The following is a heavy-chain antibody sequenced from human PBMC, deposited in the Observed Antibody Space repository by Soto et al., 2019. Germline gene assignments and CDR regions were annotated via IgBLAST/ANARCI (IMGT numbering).Heavy chain of an antibody. CDR3: ARAGGSTNGQYYYYGIDV. J-gene: IGHJ6*02. Sequence: QVQLVESGGGVVQPGRSLRLSCAASGFTFSSYGMHWVRQAPGKGLEWVAVIWYDGSNRYYADSVKGRFTISRDNSTNTLYLQVNSLGAADTAVYYCARAGGSTNGQYYYYGIDVWGPGTTVIFSS. CDR2: IWYDGSNR. CDR1: GFTFSSYG. V-gene: IGHV3-33*01. D-gene: IGHD1-26*01.